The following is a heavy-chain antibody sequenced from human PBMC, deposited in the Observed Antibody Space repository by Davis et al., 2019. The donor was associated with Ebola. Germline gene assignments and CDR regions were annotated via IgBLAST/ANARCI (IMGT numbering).Heavy chain of an antibody. J-gene: IGHJ5*02. Sequence: SLNISCAASGFTFTSYATSWVRPPPGQRLEWVSAISGSGGSTYYADSVKGRFTISRDNSKNTLYLQMNSLRAEDTAVYYCAKLVVVVAASRFDPWGQGTLVTVSS. CDR2: ISGSGGST. CDR1: GFTFTSYA. CDR3: AKLVVVVAASRFDP. V-gene: IGHV3-23*01. D-gene: IGHD2-15*01.